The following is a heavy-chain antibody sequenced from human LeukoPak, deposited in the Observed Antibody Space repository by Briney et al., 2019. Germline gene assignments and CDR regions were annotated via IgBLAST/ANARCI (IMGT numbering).Heavy chain of an antibody. D-gene: IGHD1-26*01. CDR2: IGTAGDT. CDR3: ARDFGWLGAHSGNPRYDAFDI. Sequence: GGSLRLSCAASGFTFSSYDMHWVRQATGKGLEWVSAIGTAGDTYYPGSVKGRFTISRENAKNSLYLQMNSLRAGDTAVYYCARDFGWLGAHSGNPRYDAFDIWGQGTMVTVSS. CDR1: GFTFSSYD. J-gene: IGHJ3*02. V-gene: IGHV3-13*01.